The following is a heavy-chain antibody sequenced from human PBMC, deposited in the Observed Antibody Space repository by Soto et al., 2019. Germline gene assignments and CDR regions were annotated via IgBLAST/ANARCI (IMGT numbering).Heavy chain of an antibody. CDR2: INHSGST. D-gene: IGHD3-3*01. J-gene: IGHJ4*02. CDR1: GGSFSGYY. V-gene: IGHV4-34*01. CDR3: ARRGVVISFYGY. Sequence: QVQLQQWGAGLLKPSETLSLTCAVYGGSFSGYYWSWIRQPPGKGLEWIGEINHSGSTNYNPSLKSRVTISVDTSKNQFSLKLISVTAADTAVYYCARRGVVISFYGYWGQGTLVTVSS.